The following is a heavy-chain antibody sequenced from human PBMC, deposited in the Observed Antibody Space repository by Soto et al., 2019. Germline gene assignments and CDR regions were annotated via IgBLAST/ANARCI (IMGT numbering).Heavy chain of an antibody. CDR2: ISGSGGST. J-gene: IGHJ4*02. CDR1: GFTFSSYA. V-gene: IGHV3-23*01. D-gene: IGHD2-21*02. Sequence: EVQLLESGGGLVQPGGSLRLSCAASGFTFSSYAMSWVRQAPGKGLEWVSAISGSGGSTYHADSVKGRFTISRDNSKNTLYLQMNSLRAEDTAVYYCAKFCGGDCRHFDYWGQGTLVTVSS. CDR3: AKFCGGDCRHFDY.